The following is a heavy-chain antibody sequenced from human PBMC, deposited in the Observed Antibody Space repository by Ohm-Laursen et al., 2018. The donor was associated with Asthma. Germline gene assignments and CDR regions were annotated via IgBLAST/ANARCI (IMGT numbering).Heavy chain of an antibody. CDR2: ITTGSSTI. CDR1: GFTFSNYN. D-gene: IGHD2-21*01. V-gene: IGHV3-48*01. Sequence: SLRLSCTASGFTFSNYNMIWVRQAPGKGLDWVSSITTGSSTIYYADSVRGRFTVSTDKVTNSLYLQINSLRPEDTAVYYCARGHYYCGGDCYPDVWGQGTTVTVSS. CDR3: ARGHYYCGGDCYPDV. J-gene: IGHJ6*02.